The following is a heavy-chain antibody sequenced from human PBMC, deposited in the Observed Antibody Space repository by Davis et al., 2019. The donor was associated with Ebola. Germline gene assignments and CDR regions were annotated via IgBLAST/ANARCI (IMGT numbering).Heavy chain of an antibody. J-gene: IGHJ6*02. V-gene: IGHV3-11*06. CDR1: GFTFSDYY. Sequence: PGGSLRLSCAASGFTFSDYYMSWIRQAPGKGLEWVSYISSSSNYTNYADSVKGRFTISRDNAKNSLYLQMNSLRAEDTAVYYCARDRLRYFDWLLSTYYYYGMDVWGQGTTVTVSS. CDR2: ISSSSNYT. CDR3: ARDRLRYFDWLLSTYYYYGMDV. D-gene: IGHD3-9*01.